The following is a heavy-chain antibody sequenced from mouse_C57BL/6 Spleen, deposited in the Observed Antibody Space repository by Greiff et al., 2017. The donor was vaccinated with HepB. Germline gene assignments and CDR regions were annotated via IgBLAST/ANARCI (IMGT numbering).Heavy chain of an antibody. V-gene: IGHV5-17*01. Sequence: EVQWVESGGGLVKPGGSLKLSCAASGFTFSDYGMHWVRQAPEKGLEWVAYISSGSSTIYYADTVKGRFTISRDNAKNTLFLQMTSLRSEDTAMYYCARSYGYDDAAWFAYWGQGTLVTVSA. D-gene: IGHD2-2*01. J-gene: IGHJ3*01. CDR2: ISSGSSTI. CDR1: GFTFSDYG. CDR3: ARSYGYDDAAWFAY.